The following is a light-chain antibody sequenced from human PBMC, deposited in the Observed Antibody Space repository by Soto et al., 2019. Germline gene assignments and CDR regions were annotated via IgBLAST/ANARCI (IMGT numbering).Light chain of an antibody. CDR1: NSDIGAYNS. Sequence: QSALTQPASMSGYPGQSITISCTGTNSDIGAYNSVSWYQQHPGMTPQLMIYDVSYRPSGISSRFSGSKSGNTASLTISGLQAADEADYYCSSYTTSSVRVFGGGTKVTVL. CDR2: DVS. V-gene: IGLV2-14*03. J-gene: IGLJ2*01. CDR3: SSYTTSSVRV.